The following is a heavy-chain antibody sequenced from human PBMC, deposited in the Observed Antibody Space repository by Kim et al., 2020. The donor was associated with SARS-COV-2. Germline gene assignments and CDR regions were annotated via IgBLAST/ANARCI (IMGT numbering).Heavy chain of an antibody. Sequence: ASVKVSCKASGYTFTGYYMHWVRQAPGQGLEWMGRINPNSGGTNYAQKFQGRVTMTRDTSISTAYMELSRLRSDDTAVYYCVRGYYRPTPPGTFDIWGQGTMVTVSS. CDR2: INPNSGGT. V-gene: IGHV1-2*06. J-gene: IGHJ3*02. CDR3: VRGYYRPTPPGTFDI. D-gene: IGHD3-22*01. CDR1: GYTFTGYY.